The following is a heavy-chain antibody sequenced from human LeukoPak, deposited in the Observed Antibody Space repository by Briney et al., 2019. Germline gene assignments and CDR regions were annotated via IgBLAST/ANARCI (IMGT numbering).Heavy chain of an antibody. Sequence: SETLSLTCTVSGGSISTYYWSWIRQPPGKGLEWIGYIYYTGSTKYNPSLKSRVTISVDTSKNQFSLKLSSVTAAATAVYYCATHRYSEWSRAFDIWGQGTMVTVSS. CDR1: GGSISTYY. V-gene: IGHV4-59*08. CDR3: ATHRYSEWSRAFDI. CDR2: IYYTGST. J-gene: IGHJ3*02. D-gene: IGHD3-3*01.